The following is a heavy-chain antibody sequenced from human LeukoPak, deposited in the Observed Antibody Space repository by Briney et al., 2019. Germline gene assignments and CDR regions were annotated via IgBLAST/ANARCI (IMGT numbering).Heavy chain of an antibody. CDR1: GFXFSSYS. V-gene: IGHV3-21*01. Sequence: PGGSLRLSCEASGFXFSSYSINWVRQAPGKGLEWVSSISSSSTYIYYADSVKGRFTISRDNAKNSLSLQMNSLRAEDTAVYYCAREALNMYYGMDVWGQGTTVTVSS. J-gene: IGHJ6*02. CDR3: AREALNMYYGMDV. CDR2: ISSSSTYI. D-gene: IGHD1/OR15-1a*01.